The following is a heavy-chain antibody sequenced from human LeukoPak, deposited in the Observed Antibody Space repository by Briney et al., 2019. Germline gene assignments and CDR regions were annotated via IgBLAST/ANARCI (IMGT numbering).Heavy chain of an antibody. D-gene: IGHD6-19*01. J-gene: IGHJ5*02. V-gene: IGHV4-30-2*03. Sequence: PSETLSLTRVVSLGSIINGDYSWTWIRQPPGKGLEWIGSIYFRGSPNYKPSLKSRVTISVETSKNQFFLKLTSVTAADPAVFYCARDSSGWYRWFDPWGQGTLVTVSS. CDR2: IYFRGSP. CDR3: ARDSSGWYRWFDP. CDR1: LGSIINGDYS.